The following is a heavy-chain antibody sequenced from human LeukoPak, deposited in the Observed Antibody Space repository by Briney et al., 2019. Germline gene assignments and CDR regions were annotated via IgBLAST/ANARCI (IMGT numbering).Heavy chain of an antibody. CDR2: ISGSGGST. Sequence: GGSLRLSCAASGFTFRSYAMNWVRQAPGQGLGWGSTISGSGGSTYYADSVKGRFTISRDNSKTTLYLQMNSLRAEDTAVYYCAKDPSHLERGVPDAFDIWGQGTMVTVSS. CDR3: AKDPSHLERGVPDAFDI. CDR1: GFTFRSYA. D-gene: IGHD1-1*01. V-gene: IGHV3-23*01. J-gene: IGHJ3*02.